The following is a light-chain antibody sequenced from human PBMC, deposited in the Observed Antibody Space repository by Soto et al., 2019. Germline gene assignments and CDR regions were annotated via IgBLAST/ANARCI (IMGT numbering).Light chain of an antibody. J-gene: IGKJ1*01. CDR1: QSISSW. CDR2: KAS. Sequence: DIQMTQSPSTLSASVGDRVTITCRASQSISSWLAWYQQKPGKAPKLLIYKASTLQSGVPSRFSGSRSGTEFTLAISSLQPDDSATYYCQQYNDNWTFGQGTK. V-gene: IGKV1-5*03. CDR3: QQYNDNWT.